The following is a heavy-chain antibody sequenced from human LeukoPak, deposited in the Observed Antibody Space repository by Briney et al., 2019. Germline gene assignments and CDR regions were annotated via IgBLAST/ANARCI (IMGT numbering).Heavy chain of an antibody. Sequence: GASVKVSCKASGYTLTNYHINWVRQATGQGLEGMGWINPNNGDSGFAQKFQGRVTITRDTAMTTAYMELSSLTSEDTAIYFRARTTSFTASGYDYWGQGTLVTVSS. CDR2: INPNNGDS. V-gene: IGHV1-8*03. D-gene: IGHD6-25*01. J-gene: IGHJ4*02. CDR3: ARTTSFTASGYDY. CDR1: GYTLTNYH.